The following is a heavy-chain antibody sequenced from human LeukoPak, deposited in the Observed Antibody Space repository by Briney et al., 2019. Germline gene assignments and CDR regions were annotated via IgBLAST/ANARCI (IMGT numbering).Heavy chain of an antibody. CDR2: ISDSAVGT. Sequence: GSLRLSCAASGFTFSSYWMSWFRQPSGKGLEWVSIISDSAVGTYYTDSVKGRFTISRDNSKNTLYLQMNSLRAEDTAIYYCAKDYCSSTSCPQKDWGQGTLVTVSS. D-gene: IGHD2-2*01. CDR3: AKDYCSSTSCPQKD. CDR1: GFTFSSYW. V-gene: IGHV3-23*01. J-gene: IGHJ4*02.